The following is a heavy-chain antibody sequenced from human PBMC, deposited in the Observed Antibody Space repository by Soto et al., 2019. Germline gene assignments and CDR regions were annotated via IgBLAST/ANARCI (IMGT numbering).Heavy chain of an antibody. V-gene: IGHV1-69*13. CDR3: ARDSNKLMATLDYYYGMDV. J-gene: IGHJ6*02. CDR2: IIPIFGTA. CDR1: GGTFSSYA. D-gene: IGHD5-12*01. Sequence: VKVSCKASGGTFSSYAISWVRQAPGQGLEWMGGIIPIFGTANYAQKFQGRVTITADESTSTAYMELSSLRSEDTAVYYCARDSNKLMATLDYYYGMDVWGQGTTVTVSS.